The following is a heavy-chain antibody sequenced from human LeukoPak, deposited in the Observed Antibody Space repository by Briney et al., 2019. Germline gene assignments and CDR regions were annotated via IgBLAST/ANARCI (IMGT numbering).Heavy chain of an antibody. CDR3: AKDPRSSWYEPLPGY. CDR1: GFTFDDYA. V-gene: IGHV3-9*01. CDR2: ISWNSGSI. D-gene: IGHD6-13*01. Sequence: GGSLRLSCAASGFTFDDYAMHWVRQAPGKGLEWVSGISWNSGSIGYADSVKGRFTISRDNAKNSLYLQMNSLRAEDTALYYCAKDPRSSWYEPLPGYWGQGTLVTVSS. J-gene: IGHJ4*02.